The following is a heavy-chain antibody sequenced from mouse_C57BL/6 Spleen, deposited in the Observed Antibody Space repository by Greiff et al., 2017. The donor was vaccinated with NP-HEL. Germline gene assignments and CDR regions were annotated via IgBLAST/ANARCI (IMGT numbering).Heavy chain of an antibody. CDR3: GRLAYSNYGRFAY. CDR2: IDPSDSET. D-gene: IGHD2-5*01. Sequence: QVQLQQPGAELVRPGSSVKLSCKASGYTFTSYWMHWVKQRPIQGLEWIGNIDPSDSETHYNQKFKDKATLTVDKSSSTAYMQLSSLTSEDSEVYYWGRLAYSNYGRFAYWGQGTLVTVSA. J-gene: IGHJ3*01. CDR1: GYTFTSYW. V-gene: IGHV1-52*01.